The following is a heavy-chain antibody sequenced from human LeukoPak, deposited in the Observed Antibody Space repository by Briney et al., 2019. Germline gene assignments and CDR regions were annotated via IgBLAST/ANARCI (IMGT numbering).Heavy chain of an antibody. D-gene: IGHD3-10*01. V-gene: IGHV3-30*03. Sequence: PGGSLRLSCAASGFTFSSYAMHWVRQAPGKGLEWVAIISYDGSNKYFADSVKGRFTISRDNSKNTLYPQMNSLRAEDTAVYYCARSLWFGGGYMDVWGKGTTVTVSS. CDR3: ARSLWFGGGYMDV. CDR1: GFTFSSYA. J-gene: IGHJ6*03. CDR2: ISYDGSNK.